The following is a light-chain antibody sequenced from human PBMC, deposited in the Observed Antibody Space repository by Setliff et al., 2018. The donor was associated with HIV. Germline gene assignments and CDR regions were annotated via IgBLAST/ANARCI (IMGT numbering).Light chain of an antibody. CDR3: CSNTGSNTFV. J-gene: IGLJ1*01. V-gene: IGLV2-23*01. Sequence: QSVLTQPASVSGSPGQSITISCTGTSSDVGANNFVSWYQQHPARAPKLIIYQATRRPSGVSNRFSGSKSGNVASLTISGLQAEDEADYYCCSNTGSNTFVFGTGTKVTVL. CDR2: QAT. CDR1: SSDVGANNF.